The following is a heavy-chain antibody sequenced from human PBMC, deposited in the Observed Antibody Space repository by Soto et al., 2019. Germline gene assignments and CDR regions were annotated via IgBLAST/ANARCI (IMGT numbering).Heavy chain of an antibody. D-gene: IGHD2-2*01. V-gene: IGHV3-23*01. CDR3: AKNQPSWATRAAFDY. CDR2: ISGGSGDST. CDR1: GFTFSNYA. Sequence: GGSLRLSCVASGFTFSNYAMNWVRQAPGKGLEWVSGISGGSGDSTFYADSVKGRFTISRDNSKNTLHLQMNSLRTEDTAVYYCAKNQPSWATRAAFDYWGQGTLVTVSS. J-gene: IGHJ4*02.